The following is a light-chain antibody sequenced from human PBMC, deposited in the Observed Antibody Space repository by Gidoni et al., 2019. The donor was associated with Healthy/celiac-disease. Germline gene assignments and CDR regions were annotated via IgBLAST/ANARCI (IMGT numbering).Light chain of an antibody. CDR1: QSVSSN. Sequence: EIVMTQSPATLSVSPGERATLSCRASQSVSSNLAWYQQKPGQAPRLLIYGASTRATGIPARFSGSGSGTEFTLTISSLQSEDFAVYYCQQYNNWPPVFGPXTKVDIK. V-gene: IGKV3-15*01. CDR2: GAS. J-gene: IGKJ3*01. CDR3: QQYNNWPPV.